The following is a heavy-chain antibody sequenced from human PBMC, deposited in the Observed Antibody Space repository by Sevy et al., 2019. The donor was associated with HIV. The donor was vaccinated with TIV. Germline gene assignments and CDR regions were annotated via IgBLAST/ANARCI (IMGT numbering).Heavy chain of an antibody. V-gene: IGHV1-2*02. Sequence: ASVKVSCKASGYIFTDYYIHWVRQAPGQGLEWRAWINSDSGVTNDAQRFQGEVTVTRDTSLSTAYLELSRLKSNDTAIYYCARLTTKPTSDLYGMDVWGQGTTVTVSS. J-gene: IGHJ6*02. CDR3: ARLTTKPTSDLYGMDV. CDR2: INSDSGVT. D-gene: IGHD4-17*01. CDR1: GYIFTDYY.